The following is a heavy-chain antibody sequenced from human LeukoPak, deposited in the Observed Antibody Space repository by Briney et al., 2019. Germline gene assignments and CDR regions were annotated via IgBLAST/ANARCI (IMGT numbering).Heavy chain of an antibody. V-gene: IGHV4-59*01. CDR1: GGSISSYY. Sequence: SETLSLTCTVSGGSISSYYWSWIRQPPGKGLEWIGYIYYIGSTNYNPSLKSRVTISVDTSKNQFSLKLSSVTAADTAVYYCARDGLGDPYSNYYGSGTPFFDIWGQGTMVTVSS. CDR3: ARDGLGDPYSNYYGSGTPFFDI. CDR2: IYYIGST. D-gene: IGHD3-10*01. J-gene: IGHJ3*02.